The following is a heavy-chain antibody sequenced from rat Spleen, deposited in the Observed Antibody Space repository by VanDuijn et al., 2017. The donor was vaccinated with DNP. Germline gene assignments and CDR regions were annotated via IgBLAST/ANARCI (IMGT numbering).Heavy chain of an antibody. D-gene: IGHD1-11*01. CDR1: GFTFNNYW. J-gene: IGHJ1*01. CDR3: AKDPDGGYWYFDF. V-gene: IGHV5-31*01. Sequence: EVQLVESGGGLVQPGRSLKLSCVASGFTFNNYWMTWIRQAPGKGLEWVASITNTGGSTYYPESVKGRFTISRDNAKSTLYLQMESLRSEDTATYYCAKDPDGGYWYFDFWGPGTMVTVSS. CDR2: ITNTGGST.